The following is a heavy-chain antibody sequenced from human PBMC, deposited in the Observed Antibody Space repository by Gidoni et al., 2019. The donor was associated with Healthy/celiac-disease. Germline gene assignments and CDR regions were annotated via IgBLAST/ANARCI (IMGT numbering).Heavy chain of an antibody. J-gene: IGHJ6*04. Sequence: QVQLVQSGAEVKKPGSSVKVSFKASGGTFSSYPISGGRQAPVQGLAWRGGIIPIVGTANYAQKFQGRVTITADESTSTAYMELSSLRSEDTAVYYCARGMDDYSIYYGMDVGGKGTTVTVSS. CDR2: IIPIVGTA. CDR3: ARGMDDYSIYYGMDV. V-gene: IGHV1-69*01. CDR1: GGTFSSYP. D-gene: IGHD4-17*01.